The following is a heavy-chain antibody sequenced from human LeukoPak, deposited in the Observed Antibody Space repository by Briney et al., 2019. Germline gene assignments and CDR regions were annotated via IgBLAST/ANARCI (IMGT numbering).Heavy chain of an antibody. V-gene: IGHV1-2*02. Sequence: GASVKVSCKASGYTFTGYDMHWVRQAPGQGLEWMGWINPNSGGTNYAQKFQGRVTMTRDTSISTAYMELSRLRSDDTAVYYCARDVWFGKLFENYWGQGTLVTVSS. CDR3: ARDVWFGKLFENY. CDR2: INPNSGGT. D-gene: IGHD3-10*01. CDR1: GYTFTGYD. J-gene: IGHJ4*02.